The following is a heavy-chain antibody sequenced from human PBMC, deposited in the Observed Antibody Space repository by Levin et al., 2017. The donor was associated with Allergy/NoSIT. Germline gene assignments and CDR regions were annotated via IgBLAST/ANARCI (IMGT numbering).Heavy chain of an antibody. CDR3: ARGQELWNPFDH. CDR2: ISSSSQTI. V-gene: IGHV3-48*04. CDR1: GFTLSSYS. J-gene: IGHJ4*02. D-gene: IGHD7-27*01. Sequence: GGSLRLSCVSSGFTLSSYSMSWVRQTPGKGLEWLAYISSSSQTIYYADSVRGRFSISRDNTKNSTYLHMDSLRADDTAVYYCARGQELWNPFDHWGQGALVTVSS.